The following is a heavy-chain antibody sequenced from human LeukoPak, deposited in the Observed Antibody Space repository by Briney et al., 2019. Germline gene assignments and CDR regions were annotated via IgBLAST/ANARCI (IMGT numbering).Heavy chain of an antibody. V-gene: IGHV4-39*07. CDR1: GGSISSSPCY. D-gene: IGHD1-1*01. CDR3: VKDRGTHVTDY. Sequence: SETLSLTCTVSGGSISSSPCYWGWIRQPPGKGLEWFGTICSGGSTYYHPSLKSRVTISVDTSKNQFSLKLSSLTAADTAVYYCVKDRGTHVTDYWGQGTLVTVSS. CDR2: ICSGGST. J-gene: IGHJ4*02.